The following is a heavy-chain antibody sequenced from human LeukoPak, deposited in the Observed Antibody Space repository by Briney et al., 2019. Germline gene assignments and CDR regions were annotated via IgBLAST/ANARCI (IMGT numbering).Heavy chain of an antibody. Sequence: GGSLRLSCAASGFTFSSYAMSWVRQAPGKGLEWVANIKQDGSEKNYVDSVKGRFTISRDNAKNSLYLQMNSLRAEDTAVYYCARVASDIGLVPAARDAFDIWGQGTMVTVSS. J-gene: IGHJ3*02. CDR3: ARVASDIGLVPAARDAFDI. D-gene: IGHD2-2*01. CDR2: IKQDGSEK. CDR1: GFTFSSYA. V-gene: IGHV3-7*01.